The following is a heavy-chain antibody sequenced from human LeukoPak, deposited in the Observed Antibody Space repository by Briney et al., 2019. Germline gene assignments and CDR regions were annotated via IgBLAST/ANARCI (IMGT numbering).Heavy chain of an antibody. D-gene: IGHD1-26*01. CDR3: AYSPVGATTRLDAFDI. V-gene: IGHV1-3*01. Sequence: ASVKVSCKASGYTFTSYAMHWVRQAPGQRLEWMGWINAGNGNTKYSQKFQGRVTITADESTSTAYMELSSLRSEDTAVYYCAYSPVGATTRLDAFDIWGQGTMVTVSS. CDR2: INAGNGNT. CDR1: GYTFTSYA. J-gene: IGHJ3*02.